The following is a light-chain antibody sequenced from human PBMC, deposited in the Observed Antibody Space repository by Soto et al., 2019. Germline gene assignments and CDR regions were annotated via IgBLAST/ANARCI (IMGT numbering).Light chain of an antibody. J-gene: IGLJ3*02. CDR3: CSYAGSSTWV. Sequence: QSALTKPASVSGYPGQSITISCTGTSSDVGSYNLVSWYQQHPGKAPKRMIYEGSKRPSGVSNRFSGSKSGNTSSLTISVLQAEDEADYYCCSYAGSSTWVFGGGTKLTVL. CDR1: SSDVGSYNL. V-gene: IGLV2-23*01. CDR2: EGS.